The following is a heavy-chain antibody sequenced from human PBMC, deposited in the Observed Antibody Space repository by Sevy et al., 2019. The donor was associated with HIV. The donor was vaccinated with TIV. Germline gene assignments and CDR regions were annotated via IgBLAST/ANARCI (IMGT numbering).Heavy chain of an antibody. J-gene: IGHJ4*02. CDR2: INPNSGGT. Sequence: ASVKVSCKASGYTFTGYYMHWVRQAPGQGLEWMGWINPNSGGTNYAQKFQGRVTMTRDTSISTAYMELSRLRSDDTAVYYCARDPPSGPPFYYWGQGTLVTVSS. CDR3: ARDPPSGPPFYY. D-gene: IGHD1-1*01. V-gene: IGHV1-2*02. CDR1: GYTFTGYY.